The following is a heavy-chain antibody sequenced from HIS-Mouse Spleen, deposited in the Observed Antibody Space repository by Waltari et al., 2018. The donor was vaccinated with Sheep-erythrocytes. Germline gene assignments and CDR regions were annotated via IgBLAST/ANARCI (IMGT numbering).Heavy chain of an antibody. Sequence: QVQLVQSGAEVKKPGSSVKVPCKASGGPFSSYAISGVRQAPGQGLEWMGRIIPILGIANYAQKFQGRVTITADKSTSTAYMELSSLRSEDTAVYYCAQTGATTPHFDYWGQGTLVTVSS. CDR3: AQTGATTPHFDY. V-gene: IGHV1-69*04. CDR1: GGPFSSYA. J-gene: IGHJ4*02. CDR2: IIPILGIA. D-gene: IGHD1-26*01.